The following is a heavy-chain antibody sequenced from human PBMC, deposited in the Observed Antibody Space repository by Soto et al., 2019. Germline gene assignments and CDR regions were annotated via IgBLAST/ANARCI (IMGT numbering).Heavy chain of an antibody. CDR3: ARDGSGYRSRASPVDG. CDR2: IIPIFGTA. Sequence: QVQLVQSGAEVKKPGSSVKVSCKASGDTFSSYAISWVRQAPGQGLEWMGGIIPIFGTANYAQKFQGRVTITANESTSTAYMELSRLRSEDTAVYYCARDGSGYRSRASPVDGLRQGTTVTASS. D-gene: IGHD3-22*01. CDR1: GDTFSSYA. V-gene: IGHV1-69*01. J-gene: IGHJ6*02.